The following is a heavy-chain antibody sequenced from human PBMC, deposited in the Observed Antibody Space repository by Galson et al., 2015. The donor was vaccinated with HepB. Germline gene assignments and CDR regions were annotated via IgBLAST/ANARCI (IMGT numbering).Heavy chain of an antibody. J-gene: IGHJ4*02. V-gene: IGHV3-30*18. Sequence: SLRLSCAASGFTFSSYGMHWVRQAPGKGLEWVAVISYDGSNKYYADSVKGRFTISRDNSKNTLYLQMNSLRAEDTAVYYCAKSVPTRIRIADYWGQGTLVTVSS. CDR2: ISYDGSNK. CDR3: AKSVPTRIRIADY. D-gene: IGHD2-15*01. CDR1: GFTFSSYG.